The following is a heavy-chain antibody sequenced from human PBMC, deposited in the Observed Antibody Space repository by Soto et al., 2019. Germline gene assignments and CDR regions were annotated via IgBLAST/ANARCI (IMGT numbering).Heavy chain of an antibody. J-gene: IGHJ6*02. CDR1: GISLSDYG. D-gene: IGHD3-22*01. Sequence: GGSLRLSCSTSGISLSDYGMHWVRQAPGKGLDWVAVISFDGINKYYADSVKGRFNISRDNAKNTLRLQMHSLRAEDTAVYYCARGGDYYDSSEYYYYDMDVWGQGTTVTVSS. V-gene: IGHV3-30*03. CDR3: ARGGDYYDSSEYYYYDMDV. CDR2: ISFDGINK.